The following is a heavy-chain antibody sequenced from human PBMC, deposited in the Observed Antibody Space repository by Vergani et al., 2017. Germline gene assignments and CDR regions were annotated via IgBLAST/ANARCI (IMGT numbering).Heavy chain of an antibody. CDR1: GFTSSYYG. Sequence: QVHLVESGGGVFQPGRSLRLPCVVSGFTSSYYGMHWVRQAPGKGLEWVAVISYDGTQKYYADSVKGRFTISRDNSKSTLYLQMNSLRTEDTAVYYCATKSCGTPGCQIGYVREWGQGTLVTVSS. V-gene: IGHV3-30*03. CDR2: ISYDGTQK. CDR3: ATKSCGTPGCQIGYVRE. J-gene: IGHJ1*01. D-gene: IGHD1-1*01.